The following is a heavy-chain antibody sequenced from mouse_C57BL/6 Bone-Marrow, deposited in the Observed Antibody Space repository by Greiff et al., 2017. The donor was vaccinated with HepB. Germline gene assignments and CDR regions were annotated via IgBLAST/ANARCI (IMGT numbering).Heavy chain of an antibody. CDR1: GYAFSSSW. CDR3: VNDYDVPWFAY. D-gene: IGHD2-4*01. CDR2: IYPGDGDT. V-gene: IGHV1-82*01. Sequence: QVQLQQSGPELVKPGASVKISCKASGYAFSSSWMNWVKQRPGKGLEWIGRIYPGDGDTNYNGKFKGKATLTADKSSSTAYMQLSSLTSEDSAVYFCVNDYDVPWFAYWGKGTLVTVSA. J-gene: IGHJ3*01.